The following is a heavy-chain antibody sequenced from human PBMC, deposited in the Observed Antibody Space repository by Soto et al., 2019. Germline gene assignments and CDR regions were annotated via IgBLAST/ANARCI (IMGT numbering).Heavy chain of an antibody. D-gene: IGHD4-4*01. CDR2: IYPGDSDT. CDR3: ARQTTVTTGDYYYYGMDV. CDR1: GYNFTSYW. Sequence: GESLKISCKGSGYNFTSYWIGWVRQMHGKGLEWMGIIYPGDSDTRYSPSFQGQVTISADKSISTAYLQWSSLKASDTAMYYCARQTTVTTGDYYYYGMDVWGQGTTVTVSS. J-gene: IGHJ6*02. V-gene: IGHV5-51*01.